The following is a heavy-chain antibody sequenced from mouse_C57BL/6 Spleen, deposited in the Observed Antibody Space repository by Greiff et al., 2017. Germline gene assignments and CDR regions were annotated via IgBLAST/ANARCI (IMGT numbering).Heavy chain of an antibody. D-gene: IGHD2-12*01. V-gene: IGHV5-6*01. CDR1: GFTFSSSG. Sequence: EVQVVASGGDLVKPGGSLKLSCAASGFTFSSSGMSWVRQTPDKRLEWVATISSGGSYSYSPDSVKGRFTISRDNAKNTLYLQMSSLKSEDTAMYYCASLWLLWVFDYWGQGTTLTVSS. J-gene: IGHJ2*01. CDR2: ISSGGSYS. CDR3: ASLWLLWVFDY.